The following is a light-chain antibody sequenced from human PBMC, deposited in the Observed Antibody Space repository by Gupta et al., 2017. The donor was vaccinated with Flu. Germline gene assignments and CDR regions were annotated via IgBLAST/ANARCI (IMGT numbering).Light chain of an antibody. V-gene: IGLV1-47*01. Sequence: QSVLTQPPSASGPPGQRVTISCSASSSNIGNTYVFWYQQFPGTAPKLLIYMNNQRPSGVPDRFSGSKSGTSASLAISGLRSEDEADYYCAAWDDSLSDMYVFGTGTKVTVL. CDR1: SSNIGNTY. CDR2: MNN. CDR3: AAWDDSLSDMYV. J-gene: IGLJ1*01.